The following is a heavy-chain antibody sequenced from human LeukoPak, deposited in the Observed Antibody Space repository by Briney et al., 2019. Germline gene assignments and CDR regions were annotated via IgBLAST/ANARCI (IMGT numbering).Heavy chain of an antibody. Sequence: HAGGSLRLSWAVSGVTFSGYAMHWVRQAPGKGLEWVGLRKYDASDEYYADSVKGRFTISRDNSKNTLYLQMNSLRAEDMALYYCAKAFIAAAGTGDAFDIWGQGTMVTVSS. V-gene: IGHV3-30*02. CDR3: AKAFIAAAGTGDAFDI. CDR1: GVTFSGYA. J-gene: IGHJ3*02. D-gene: IGHD6-13*01. CDR2: RKYDASDE.